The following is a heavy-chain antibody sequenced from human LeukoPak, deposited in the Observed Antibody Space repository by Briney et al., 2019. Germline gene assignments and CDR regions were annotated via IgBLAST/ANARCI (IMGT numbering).Heavy chain of an antibody. CDR2: LNSDGTT. D-gene: IGHD5-12*01. J-gene: IGHJ4*02. V-gene: IGHV3-53*01. CDR3: AKSFGRESGYELYSFDF. Sequence: ASETLSLTCSVSGGSISGYYWSWVRQAPGKGLEWVSGLNSDGTTRYADSVKGRFTVSRDNSQNTLHLQMNSLRAEDTAIYYCAKSFGRESGYELYSFDFWGQGTLVTVSS. CDR1: GGSISGYY.